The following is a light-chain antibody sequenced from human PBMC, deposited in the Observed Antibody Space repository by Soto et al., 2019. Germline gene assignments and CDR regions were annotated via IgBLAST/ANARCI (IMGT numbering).Light chain of an antibody. V-gene: IGKV1-39*01. J-gene: IGKJ2*02. CDR1: QSISSY. Sequence: DIQMTQSPSSLSASVGARVTITCRASQSISSYLNWDQQKPGKAPKLLIYAASSLQSGVPSRFRGSGSGTDFTLTISSLQPEDFATYYCQQSYSTPPCTFGQGTKLEIK. CDR3: QQSYSTPPCT. CDR2: AAS.